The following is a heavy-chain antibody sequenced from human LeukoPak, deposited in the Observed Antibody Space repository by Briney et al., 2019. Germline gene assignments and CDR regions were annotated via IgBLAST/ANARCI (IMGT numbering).Heavy chain of an antibody. D-gene: IGHD3-10*01. CDR1: GFTFTGYY. Sequence: ASLKVSCKASGFTFTGYYMHWVRQAPGQGLEWMGWINPNSGGTNYAQKFQGGVTMTRDTSITTAYMELTSLRSGDTAVYYCARDLFYSVSGTYYNVGRVFNYWGQGTLVTVSS. CDR3: ARDLFYSVSGTYYNVGRVFNY. V-gene: IGHV1-2*02. J-gene: IGHJ4*02. CDR2: INPNSGGT.